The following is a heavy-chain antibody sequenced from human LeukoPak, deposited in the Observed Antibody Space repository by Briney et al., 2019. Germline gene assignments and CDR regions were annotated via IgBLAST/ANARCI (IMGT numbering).Heavy chain of an antibody. V-gene: IGHV4-59*01. Sequence: PSETLSLTCTVSGGSISSYYWSWLRQPPGKGLEWIGYIYYSGSTNYNPSLKSRVTISVDTSKNQFSLKLSSVTAADMAVYYCASLSVAVAGYYFDYWGQGTLVTVSS. CDR1: GGSISSYY. CDR2: IYYSGST. CDR3: ASLSVAVAGYYFDY. J-gene: IGHJ4*02. D-gene: IGHD6-19*01.